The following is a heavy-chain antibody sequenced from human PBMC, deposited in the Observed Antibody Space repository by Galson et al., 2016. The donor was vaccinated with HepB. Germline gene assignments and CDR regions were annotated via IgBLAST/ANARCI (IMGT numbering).Heavy chain of an antibody. CDR1: GFTFNTYA. Sequence: SLRLSCAASGFTFNTYAMSWVRQAPGKGLEWVAGVSGTGGKKYYSESLKGRVTISRDNSKSTLYLQMSSLRAADTAVYYCAKLKTAMIDYYFDYWGQGPLVTVSS. D-gene: IGHD5-18*01. CDR3: AKLKTAMIDYYFDY. V-gene: IGHV3-23*01. J-gene: IGHJ4*02. CDR2: VSGTGGKK.